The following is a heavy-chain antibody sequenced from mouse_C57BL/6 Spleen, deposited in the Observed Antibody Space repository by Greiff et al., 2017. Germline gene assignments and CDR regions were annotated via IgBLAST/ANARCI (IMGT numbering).Heavy chain of an antibody. J-gene: IGHJ4*01. Sequence: VKLMESGAELVRPGASVTLSCKASGYTFTDYEMHWVKQTPVHGLEWIGAIDPETGGTAYNQKFKGKAILTADKSSSTAYMELRSLTSEDSAVYYCTRSPHYYAMDYWGQGTSVTVSS. V-gene: IGHV1-15*01. CDR3: TRSPHYYAMDY. CDR1: GYTFTDYE. CDR2: IDPETGGT.